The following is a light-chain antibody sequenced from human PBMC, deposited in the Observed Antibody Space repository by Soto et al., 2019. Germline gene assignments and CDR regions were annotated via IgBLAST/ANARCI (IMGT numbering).Light chain of an antibody. CDR3: QQYKNWPPRT. J-gene: IGKJ4*01. Sequence: EIVMTQSPATLSVSPGETATLSCRASQSVSYNLAWYQQKPGQGPRLLIYGAFTRATGIPARFSGSGCGKEFTLTISSLQSEDFAVYYCQQYKNWPPRTFGGGTKVEIK. CDR2: GAF. CDR1: QSVSYN. V-gene: IGKV3-15*01.